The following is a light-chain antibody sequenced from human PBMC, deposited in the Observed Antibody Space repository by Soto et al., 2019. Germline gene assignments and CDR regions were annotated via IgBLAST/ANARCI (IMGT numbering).Light chain of an antibody. V-gene: IGLV1-40*01. CDR1: RSNIGAGYD. CDR3: SSYSDTNICV. J-gene: IGLJ1*01. CDR2: ANT. Sequence: QSVLTQPPSVSGATGQRVTISCTGSRSNIGAGYDVHWYQHFPGTSPKLIIHANTDRPSGVPDRFSGSKSGTSASLAIAGLQAEDESDYYCSSYSDTNICVFGTGTKVTVL.